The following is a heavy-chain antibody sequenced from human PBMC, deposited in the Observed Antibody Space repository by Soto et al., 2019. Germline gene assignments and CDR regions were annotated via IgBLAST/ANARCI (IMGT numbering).Heavy chain of an antibody. CDR2: IHYSGST. D-gene: IGHD6-19*01. V-gene: IGHV4-39*01. CDR3: ASFSSGWYDAFDI. CDR1: DGSISSSSYY. Sequence: ASETLSLTCTVSDGSISSSSYYWGWIRQPPGKGLEWIGSIHYSGSTYYNPSLKSRVTISVDTSKNQFSLKLSSVTAADTAVYYCASFSSGWYDAFDIWGQGTMVTVSS. J-gene: IGHJ3*02.